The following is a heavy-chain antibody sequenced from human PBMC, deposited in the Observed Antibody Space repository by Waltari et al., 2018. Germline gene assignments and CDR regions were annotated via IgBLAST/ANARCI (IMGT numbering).Heavy chain of an antibody. CDR1: GASITTYY. D-gene: IGHD2-15*01. CDR2: IYYTGTA. J-gene: IGHJ4*02. Sequence: QVQLQESGPGLVKPSETLSLTCTVSGASITTYYYSWIRKSPGKGLQWIGSIYYTGTAYYNPSRKSRVTRSLDTSKNQFTVSLTSVTTADTAVYYCARDYPAAHVFDYWGQGTVVAVSS. CDR3: ARDYPAAHVFDY. V-gene: IGHV4-59*01.